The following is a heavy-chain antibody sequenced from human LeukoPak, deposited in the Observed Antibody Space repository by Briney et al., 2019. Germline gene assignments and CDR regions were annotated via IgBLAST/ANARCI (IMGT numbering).Heavy chain of an antibody. J-gene: IGHJ5*02. CDR1: GGSFSGYY. V-gene: IGHV4-34*01. Sequence: PSETLSLTCAVYGGSFSGYYWSWIRQPPGKGLEWIGEINHSGSTNCNPSLKSRVTISVDTSKNQFSLKLSSVTAADTAVYYCARERFCSGGSCYRRSNWFDPWGQGTLVTVSS. CDR3: ARERFCSGGSCYRRSNWFDP. CDR2: INHSGST. D-gene: IGHD2-15*01.